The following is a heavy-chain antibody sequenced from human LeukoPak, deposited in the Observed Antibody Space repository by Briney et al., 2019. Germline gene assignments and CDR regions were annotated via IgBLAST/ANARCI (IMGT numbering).Heavy chain of an antibody. V-gene: IGHV3-23*01. Sequence: PGGSLKLSCAASGFTFSSYAMNWVRQAPGKGLEWVSGISSSSDRMYYADSVKGRFTISRDNSKNTLYLQMNSLRAEDTAVYYCAKDHYSNYGYFDYWGQGTLVTVSS. D-gene: IGHD4-11*01. CDR3: AKDHYSNYGYFDY. J-gene: IGHJ4*02. CDR2: ISSSSDRM. CDR1: GFTFSSYA.